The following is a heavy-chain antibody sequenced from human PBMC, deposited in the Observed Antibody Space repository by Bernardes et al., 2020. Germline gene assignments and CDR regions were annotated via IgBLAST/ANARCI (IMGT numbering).Heavy chain of an antibody. CDR3: ARVNAAYYYAMDA. V-gene: IGHV4-59*01. CDR2: VYYSGTT. Sequence: LFPSRPDPGRSISHYYWRSLRPPPGKGLEWVGYVYYSGTTNYNPPLKSRVTISLDTSMTQFSLNLSSVTAADTAMYYCARVNAAYYYAMDAWGQGTTVTVSS. CDR1: GRSISHYY. J-gene: IGHJ6*02. D-gene: IGHD2-15*01.